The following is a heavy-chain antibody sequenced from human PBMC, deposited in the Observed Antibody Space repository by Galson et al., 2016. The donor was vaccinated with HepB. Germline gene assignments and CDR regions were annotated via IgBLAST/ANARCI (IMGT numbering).Heavy chain of an antibody. CDR3: AAGYSGSYFDDYYYMYV. Sequence: SLRLSCAGSGFTFSSYSMNWVRQAPGKGLEWVSSISSSGSYIYYPDSVKGRFSISRDNAKSSLYLQMNSLRAEDTAVYYCAAGYSGSYFDDYYYMYVWGKGTTVTVSS. V-gene: IGHV3-21*01. CDR1: GFTFSSYS. D-gene: IGHD1-26*01. CDR2: ISSSGSYI. J-gene: IGHJ6*03.